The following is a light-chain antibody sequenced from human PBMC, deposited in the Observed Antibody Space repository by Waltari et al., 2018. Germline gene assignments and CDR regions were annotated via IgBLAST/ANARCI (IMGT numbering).Light chain of an antibody. CDR1: RSISYTKNY. CDR3: QQYYSNPT. CDR2: WAS. J-gene: IGKJ1*01. Sequence: DIILTQSPETLAVSLGERATIKCKSSRSISYTKNYLSWYQQKPGQAPRLLISWASTRDFGVPDRFSGSGSGADFTLTIDGLQAEDVAVYYCQQYYSNPTFGQGTKVQIK. V-gene: IGKV4-1*01.